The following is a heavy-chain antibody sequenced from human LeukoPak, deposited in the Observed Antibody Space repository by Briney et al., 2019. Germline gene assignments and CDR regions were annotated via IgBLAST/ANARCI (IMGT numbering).Heavy chain of an antibody. CDR3: AREGAYCSSTSCNWFDP. J-gene: IGHJ5*02. V-gene: IGHV4-61*02. CDR2: IYTSGST. CDR1: GDSISSGDYY. D-gene: IGHD2-2*01. Sequence: SQTLSLTCTVSGDSISSGDYYWTWIRQPAGKGLEWIGRIYTSGSTNYNPSLKSRVTISVDTSKNQFSLKLSSVTAADTAVYYCAREGAYCSSTSCNWFDPWGQGTLVTVSS.